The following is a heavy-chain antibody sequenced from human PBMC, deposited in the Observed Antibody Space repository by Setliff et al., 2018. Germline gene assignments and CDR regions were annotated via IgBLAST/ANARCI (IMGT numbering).Heavy chain of an antibody. J-gene: IGHJ6*02. Sequence: GASVKVSCKASGYTFTSYDINWVRQATGQGLEWMGWMNPNSGNTGYAQKFQGRVTMTRNTSISTAYMELSSLGSEDTAVYYCATYCSGGSCYSFLYNYYYYGMDVWGQGTTVTVSS. D-gene: IGHD2-15*01. CDR2: MNPNSGNT. CDR1: GYTFTSYD. V-gene: IGHV1-8*02. CDR3: ATYCSGGSCYSFLYNYYYYGMDV.